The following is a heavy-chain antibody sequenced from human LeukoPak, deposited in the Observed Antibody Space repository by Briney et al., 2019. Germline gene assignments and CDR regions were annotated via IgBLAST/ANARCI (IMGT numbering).Heavy chain of an antibody. J-gene: IGHJ4*02. CDR2: MNPNSGNT. CDR1: GNTFTSYD. CDR3: ARGDRTNYFDY. D-gene: IGHD1/OR15-1a*01. V-gene: IGHV1-8*01. Sequence: ASVKVSCTASGNTFTSYDINRVRQATGQGLEWMGWMNPNSGNTGYAQKFQGRVTMTRNTSISTAYMELSSLRSEDTAVYYCARGDRTNYFDYWGQGTLVTVSS.